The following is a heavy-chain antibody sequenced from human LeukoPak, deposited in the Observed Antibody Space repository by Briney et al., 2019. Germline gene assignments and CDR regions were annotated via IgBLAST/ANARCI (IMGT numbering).Heavy chain of an antibody. CDR1: GASVTSDGFY. Sequence: SETLSLTCSVSGASVTSDGFYWGWLRQPPGQGPEWIATVYYTGSTYYNPSLKSRVTISIDTYKNQFSLRLTSVTATDTAIYHCARHSGSGSLSRPFDPWGQGTLVTVSS. V-gene: IGHV4-39*01. D-gene: IGHD3-10*01. J-gene: IGHJ5*02. CDR2: VYYTGST. CDR3: ARHSGSGSLSRPFDP.